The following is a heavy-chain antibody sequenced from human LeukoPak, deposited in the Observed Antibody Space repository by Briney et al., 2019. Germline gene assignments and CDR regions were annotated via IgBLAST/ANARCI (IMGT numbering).Heavy chain of an antibody. D-gene: IGHD3-3*01. CDR3: AREVELLLDSPPDDAFDI. CDR1: GGSISSGDYY. V-gene: IGHV4-30-4*01. CDR2: IYYSGST. J-gene: IGHJ3*02. Sequence: SQTLPLTCTVSGGSISSGDYYWSWIRQPPGKGLEWIGYIYYSGSTYYNPSLKSRVTISVDTSKNQFSLKLSSVTAADTAVYYCAREVELLLDSPPDDAFDIWGQGTMVTVSS.